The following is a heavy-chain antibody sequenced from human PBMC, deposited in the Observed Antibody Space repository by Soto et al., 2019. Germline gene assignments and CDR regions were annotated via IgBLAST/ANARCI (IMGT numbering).Heavy chain of an antibody. Sequence: QVQLQQWGAGLLKPSETLSLTCAVYGGSFSGYYWSGIRQPPGKGLEGIGEINHSGSTNYNPSLKSRVTISVDTSKNQFSLKLSSVTAADTAVYYCARGGGVDILTGERIYYFDYWGQGTLVTVSS. D-gene: IGHD3-9*01. J-gene: IGHJ4*02. CDR2: INHSGST. V-gene: IGHV4-34*01. CDR1: GGSFSGYY. CDR3: ARGGGVDILTGERIYYFDY.